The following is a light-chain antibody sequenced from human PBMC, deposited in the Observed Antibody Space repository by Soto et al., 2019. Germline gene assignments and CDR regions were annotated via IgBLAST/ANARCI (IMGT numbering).Light chain of an antibody. CDR3: QQYSTSPRT. J-gene: IGKJ5*01. CDR1: QSVR. V-gene: IGKV3-20*01. CDR2: GAS. Sequence: EIVLTQSPATLSVSPGERATLSCRASQSVRLGWYQQKPGQAPRLLIFGASARATGIPDRFSGSGSGTDFTLTISSLEPEDFAVYYCQQYSTSPRTFGQGTRVEIK.